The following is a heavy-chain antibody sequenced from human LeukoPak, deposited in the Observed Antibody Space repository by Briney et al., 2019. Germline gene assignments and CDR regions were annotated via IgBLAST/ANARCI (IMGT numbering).Heavy chain of an antibody. CDR3: AKEKSVVAGADAFDI. CDR1: GFTFSSYA. CDR2: IGGSGGPT. Sequence: GGSLRLSCAVSGFTFSSYAMSWVRQAPGTGLEWVSTIGGSGGPTCYADSVKGRFTISRDNSKNTLYLQMNGLRAEDTALYYCAKEKSVVAGADAFDIWGQGTMVTVSS. J-gene: IGHJ3*02. D-gene: IGHD6-19*01. V-gene: IGHV3-23*01.